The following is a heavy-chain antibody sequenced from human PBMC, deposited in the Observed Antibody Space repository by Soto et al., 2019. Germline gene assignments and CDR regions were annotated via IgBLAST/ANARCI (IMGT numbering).Heavy chain of an antibody. Sequence: GGSLRLSCAASGFSFRTHEMNWVRQAPGTGLEWVSYISGTGSIIYYADSVKGRFTISRDNAKNSLSLQMNSLRAEDTAVYYCARELAVSGTGGMDVWGQGTTVTVSS. CDR2: ISGTGSII. V-gene: IGHV3-48*03. CDR1: GFSFRTHE. D-gene: IGHD6-19*01. CDR3: ARELAVSGTGGMDV. J-gene: IGHJ6*02.